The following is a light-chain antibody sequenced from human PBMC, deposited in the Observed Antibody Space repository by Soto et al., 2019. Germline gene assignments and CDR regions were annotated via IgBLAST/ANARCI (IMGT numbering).Light chain of an antibody. Sequence: EIVMTQFPATLSVSPGERATLSCRASQSVSTNLAWYQQKPGQAPRLLMYGASTRATGMPASFSGSGSGTEFILTISSLQSEDFAVYYCQQYHKWPLTFGGGNKV. CDR1: QSVSTN. CDR2: GAS. CDR3: QQYHKWPLT. J-gene: IGKJ4*01. V-gene: IGKV3-15*01.